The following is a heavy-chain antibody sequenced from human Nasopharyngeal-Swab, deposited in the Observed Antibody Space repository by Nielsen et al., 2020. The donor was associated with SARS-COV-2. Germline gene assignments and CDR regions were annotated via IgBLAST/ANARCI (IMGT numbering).Heavy chain of an antibody. CDR2: ISGSGGST. CDR1: GFTFSNYA. CDR3: AKDPYYDFWSGFYFDS. J-gene: IGHJ4*02. V-gene: IGHV3-23*01. D-gene: IGHD3-3*01. Sequence: GGSLRLSCAASGFTFSNYAMSWVRQAPGKGLEWVSGISGSGGSTYSADSVKGRFTISRDNSKNTLYLQMNSLRAEDTAVYYCAKDPYYDFWSGFYFDSWGQGTLVTVSS.